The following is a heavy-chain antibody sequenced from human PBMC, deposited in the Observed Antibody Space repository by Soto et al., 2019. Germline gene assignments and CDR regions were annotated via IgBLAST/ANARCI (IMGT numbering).Heavy chain of an antibody. CDR2: ISGSGGST. CDR1: GFTFSSYA. CDR3: AKAAGDPPLSYYYYYGMDV. D-gene: IGHD7-27*01. Sequence: GGSLRLSCAASGFTFSSYAMSWVRQAPGKGLEWVSAISGSGGSTYYADSVKGRFTISRDNSKNTLYLQMNSLRAEDTAVYYCAKAAGDPPLSYYYYYGMDVWGQGTTVTVSS. V-gene: IGHV3-23*01. J-gene: IGHJ6*02.